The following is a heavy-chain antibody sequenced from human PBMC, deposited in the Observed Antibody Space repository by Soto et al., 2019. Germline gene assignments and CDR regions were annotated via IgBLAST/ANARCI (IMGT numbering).Heavy chain of an antibody. CDR1: GFTFSSYA. D-gene: IGHD2-15*01. J-gene: IGHJ6*02. Sequence: QVQLVESGGGVVQPGRSLRLSCAASGFTFSSYAMHWVRQAPGKGLEWVAVISYDGNNKYYADSVKGRFTISRDNSKXTXXXQXXSRRAEDTAVYYCARAGCDGGSCYTLVGLRYGMDVWGQGTTVTVSS. CDR2: ISYDGNNK. V-gene: IGHV3-30-3*01. CDR3: ARAGCDGGSCYTLVGLRYGMDV.